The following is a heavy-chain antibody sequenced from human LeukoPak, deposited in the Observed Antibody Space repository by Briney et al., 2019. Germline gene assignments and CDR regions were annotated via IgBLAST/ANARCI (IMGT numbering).Heavy chain of an antibody. CDR2: IIPIFGTA. CDR1: GGTFSSYA. D-gene: IGHD1-26*01. J-gene: IGHJ4*02. Sequence: SVKVSCKASGGTFSSYAISWVRQAPGQGLEWMGGIIPIFGTANYAQKFQGRVTITADESTRTAYMERSSLRSEDTAVYYCASPKESGSYYRSYFDYWGQGTLVTVSS. CDR3: ASPKESGSYYRSYFDY. V-gene: IGHV1-69*01.